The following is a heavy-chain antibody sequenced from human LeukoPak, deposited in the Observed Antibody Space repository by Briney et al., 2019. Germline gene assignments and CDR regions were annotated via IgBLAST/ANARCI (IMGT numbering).Heavy chain of an antibody. V-gene: IGHV3-49*03. CDR3: TRGKLPLD. CDR1: GFTFSSYW. CDR2: IRSKAYGGTT. D-gene: IGHD1-14*01. J-gene: IGHJ4*02. Sequence: LGGPLRLSCAASGFTFSSYWMYWFRQAPGKGLEWVGFIRSKAYGGTTEYAASVKGRFTISRDDSKSIAYLQMNSLKTEDTAVYYCTRGKLPLDWGQGTLVTVSS.